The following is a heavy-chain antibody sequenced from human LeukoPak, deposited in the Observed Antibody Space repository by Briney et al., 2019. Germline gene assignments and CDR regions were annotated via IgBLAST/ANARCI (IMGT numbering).Heavy chain of an antibody. D-gene: IGHD3-10*01. CDR1: GFTFNAHY. V-gene: IGHV3-72*01. J-gene: IGHJ4*02. CDR3: AREYYDGSGGYYIYHFDY. Sequence: GGSLRLSRAASGFTFNAHYMDWVRQAPGKGLEWVGRIRNKRNSYITEYAASVKGRFTISRDDSRNSLYLQMNSLRSEDTAVYYCAREYYDGSGGYYIYHFDYWGQGTLVTVSS. CDR2: IRNKRNSYIT.